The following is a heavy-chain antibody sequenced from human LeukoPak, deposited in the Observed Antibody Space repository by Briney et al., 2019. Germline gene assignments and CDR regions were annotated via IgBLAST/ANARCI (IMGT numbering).Heavy chain of an antibody. V-gene: IGHV4-38-2*02. J-gene: IGHJ5*02. D-gene: IGHD2-2*02. Sequence: SETLSLTCTVSGYSIISGYSWEWIRQPPGKGLEWTGSFHYSGSTYYNLSLMSRVTISGDTSKNQLSLRLSSVTAADTAVYYCARAYRSSTSCYTEGWFDPWGQGTLVTVSS. CDR2: FHYSGST. CDR3: ARAYRSSTSCYTEGWFDP. CDR1: GYSIISGYS.